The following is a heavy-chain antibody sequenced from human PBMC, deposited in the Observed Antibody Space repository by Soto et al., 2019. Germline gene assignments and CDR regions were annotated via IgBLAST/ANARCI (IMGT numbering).Heavy chain of an antibody. D-gene: IGHD3-16*02. CDR2: IIPIFGTA. V-gene: IGHV1-69*12. J-gene: IGHJ5*02. CDR3: ARGITFGGVIVGGWFDP. Sequence: QVQLVQSGAEVKKPGSSVKVSCKASGGTFSSYAISWVRQAPGQGLEWMGGIIPIFGTANYAQKFQGRVTITAXXSXRXXYMGLSSLRSEDTAVYYCARGITFGGVIVGGWFDPWGQGTLVTVSS. CDR1: GGTFSSYA.